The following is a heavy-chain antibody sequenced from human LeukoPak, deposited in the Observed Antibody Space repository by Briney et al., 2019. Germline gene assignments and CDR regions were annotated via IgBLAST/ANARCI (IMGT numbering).Heavy chain of an antibody. CDR2: ISYDGSNK. CDR1: GFTFSSYA. V-gene: IGHV3-30-3*01. CDR3: ARVRHLGDYYGMDV. D-gene: IGHD2-15*01. Sequence: GGSLRLSCAASGFTFSSYAMSWVRQAPGKGLEWVAVISYDGSNKYYADSVKGRFTISRDNSKNTLYLQMNSLRAEDTAVYYCARVRHLGDYYGMDVWGQGTTVTVSS. J-gene: IGHJ6*02.